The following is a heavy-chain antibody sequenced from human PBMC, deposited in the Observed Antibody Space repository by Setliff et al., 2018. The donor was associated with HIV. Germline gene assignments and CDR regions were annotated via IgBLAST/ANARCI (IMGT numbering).Heavy chain of an antibody. CDR1: GGSIDSGNYD. V-gene: IGHV4-61*02. D-gene: IGHD5-12*01. J-gene: IGHJ5*01. Sequence: SETLSLTCTVSGGSIDSGNYDWNWVRQPGGQGLEWIGRIYTRGSTKSSPTLESRVTMSLDTSKNQFSLNLRSVTAADTALYYCVRSGCNGNICYDSRGWLDSWGQGTQVTVSS. CDR3: VRSGCNGNICYDSRGWLDS. CDR2: IYTRGST.